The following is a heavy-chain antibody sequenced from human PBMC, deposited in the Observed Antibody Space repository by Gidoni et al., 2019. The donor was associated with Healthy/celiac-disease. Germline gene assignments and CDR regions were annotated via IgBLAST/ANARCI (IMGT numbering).Heavy chain of an antibody. Sequence: EVQLLESGGGLLHPGGSLRLSCSASGFPFSSYAIIWVRQAPRKGLEWVSAMSGSGGSTYYADSVKDRFTNSRDNSKNTLYLQMNSLRAEDTAVYYCAKEHSSSWYLDYWGQGTLVTVSS. CDR1: GFPFSSYA. V-gene: IGHV3-23*01. CDR3: AKEHSSSWYLDY. J-gene: IGHJ4*02. CDR2: MSGSGGST. D-gene: IGHD6-13*01.